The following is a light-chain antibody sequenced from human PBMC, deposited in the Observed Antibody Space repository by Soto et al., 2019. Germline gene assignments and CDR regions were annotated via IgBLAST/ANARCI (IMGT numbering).Light chain of an antibody. Sequence: DIQMTQCPPTLSASAGDRVTITCRASESISSWLAWYQQKLGKAPKLLMYKASSLESGVPSRFSGSGSGTEFTLTISSLQPDDFATYYCQQYNSYSWTFGQGTKVDIK. CDR3: QQYNSYSWT. CDR1: ESISSW. CDR2: KAS. J-gene: IGKJ1*01. V-gene: IGKV1-5*03.